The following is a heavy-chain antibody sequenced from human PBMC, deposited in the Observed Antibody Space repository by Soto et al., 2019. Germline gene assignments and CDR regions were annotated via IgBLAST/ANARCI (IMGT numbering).Heavy chain of an antibody. D-gene: IGHD6-13*01. CDR1: GFTFSSYA. J-gene: IGHJ5*02. Sequence: QVQLVESGGGVVQPGRSLRLSCAASGFTFSSYAMHWVRQAPGKGLEWVAVISYDGSNKYYADSVKGRFTISRDNSKNTLYLQMKSLRAEDTAVYYCARGGSSSWVGWFDPWGQGTLVTVSS. CDR3: ARGGSSSWVGWFDP. CDR2: ISYDGSNK. V-gene: IGHV3-30-3*01.